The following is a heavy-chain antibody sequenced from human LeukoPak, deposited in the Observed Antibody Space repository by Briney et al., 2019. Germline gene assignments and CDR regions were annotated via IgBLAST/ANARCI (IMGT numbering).Heavy chain of an antibody. CDR2: ISGSGGST. CDR3: AKDRGVVVPENWFDP. D-gene: IGHD2-2*01. CDR1: GFTFSSYA. V-gene: IGHV3-23*01. Sequence: GGSLRLSCAASGFTFSSYAMSWVRQAPGKGLEWVSAISGSGGSTYYADSVKGRFTISRDNSKNTLYLRMNSLRAEDTAVYYCAKDRGVVVPENWFDPWGQGTLVTVSS. J-gene: IGHJ5*02.